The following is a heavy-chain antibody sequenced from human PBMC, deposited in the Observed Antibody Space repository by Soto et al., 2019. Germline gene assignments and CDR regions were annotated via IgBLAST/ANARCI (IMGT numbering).Heavy chain of an antibody. CDR1: GGSISSSNW. CDR3: AGEALGDSSGYSF. Sequence: LETLSLTCAVSGGSISSSNWWSWVRQPPGKGLEWIGEIYHSGSTDYNPSLKSRVTISVDKSKNQFSLKRSSVTAADTAVYYCAGEALGDSSGYSFWGQGTLVTVSS. CDR2: IYHSGST. V-gene: IGHV4-4*02. J-gene: IGHJ4*02. D-gene: IGHD3-22*01.